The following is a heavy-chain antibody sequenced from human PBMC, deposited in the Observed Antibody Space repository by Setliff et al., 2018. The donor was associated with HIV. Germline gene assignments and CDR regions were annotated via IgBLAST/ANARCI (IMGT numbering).Heavy chain of an antibody. Sequence: GGSLRLSCAVSGFTVSGTYMGWIRQAPGKGLEWVSVIYDDGSTYYADSVKGRFTSSRDSSKNTLFIQMNSLRAEDTAMYYCARGHYGEWGQGTLVTVSS. V-gene: IGHV3-53*01. D-gene: IGHD4-17*01. CDR2: IYDDGST. J-gene: IGHJ4*02. CDR3: ARGHYGE. CDR1: GFTVSGTY.